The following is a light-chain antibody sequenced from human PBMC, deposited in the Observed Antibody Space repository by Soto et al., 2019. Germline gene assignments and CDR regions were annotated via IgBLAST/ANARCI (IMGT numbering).Light chain of an antibody. V-gene: IGLV2-14*03. CDR2: GVT. Sequence: QSALTQPASVSGSPGQSITISCTGTSGDVGAYDYVSWYQQHPGTAPKLLIYGVTNRPSGVSDRFSASKSGNTASMTISRLQAEYEADYYCSSYTTTNSEIFGSGTKLTVL. CDR1: SGDVGAYDY. J-gene: IGLJ1*01. CDR3: SSYTTTNSEI.